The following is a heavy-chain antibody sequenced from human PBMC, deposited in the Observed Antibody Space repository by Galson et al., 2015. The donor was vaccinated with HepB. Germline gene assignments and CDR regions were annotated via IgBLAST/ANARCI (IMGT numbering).Heavy chain of an antibody. D-gene: IGHD2-21*02. CDR3: ASYCGADCYAWGLDY. J-gene: IGHJ4*02. CDR2: IVPIFGTP. V-gene: IGHV1-69*06. Sequence: SVKVSCKGSGDTFDSSSINWLRQAPGQGLQWMGRIVPIFGTPTYAQNFQDRVTISVDTSKKQFSLKLNAVTAADTAVYYCASYCGADCYAWGLDYWGQGTLVTVSS. CDR1: GDTFDSSS.